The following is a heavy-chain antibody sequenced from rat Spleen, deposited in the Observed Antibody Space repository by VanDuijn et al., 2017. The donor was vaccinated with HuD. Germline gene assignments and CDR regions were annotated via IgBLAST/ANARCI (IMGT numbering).Heavy chain of an antibody. Sequence: EVQLVESGGGLVQPGRSLKLSCAASGFTFSNYGMAWVRQTPTKGLEWVASISTGGGFTFYRDSVKGRFTISRDEAKNTLYLQMDSLRSEDTATYYCAKVLSGSFDYWGQGVMVTVSS. D-gene: IGHD5-1*01. CDR1: GFTFSNYG. CDR3: AKVLSGSFDY. V-gene: IGHV5S13*01. J-gene: IGHJ2*01. CDR2: ISTGGGFT.